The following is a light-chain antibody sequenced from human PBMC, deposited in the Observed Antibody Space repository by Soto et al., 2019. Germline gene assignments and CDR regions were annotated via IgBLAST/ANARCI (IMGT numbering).Light chain of an antibody. J-gene: IGLJ2*01. CDR1: SSNIGSNT. V-gene: IGLV1-44*01. CDR2: SNN. CDR3: AAWDDSLTGRV. Sequence: QSVLTQPPSASGTPGQRVTISCSGSSSNIGSNTVNWYQQLPGTAPKLLIYSNNQRPSGVPDRFSGSKSGTSASLAISGIQSEDEADYYCAAWDDSLTGRVFGGGTKLTVL.